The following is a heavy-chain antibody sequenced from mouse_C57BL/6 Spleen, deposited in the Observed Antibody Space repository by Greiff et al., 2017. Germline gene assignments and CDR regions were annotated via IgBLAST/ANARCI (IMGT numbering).Heavy chain of an antibody. J-gene: IGHJ2*01. CDR1: GYTFTDYY. CDR3: AREETGTYFDD. CDR2: IYPGSGKT. D-gene: IGHD4-1*01. Sequence: QVQLKQSGAELVRPGASVKLSCKASGYTFTDYYINWVKQRPGQGLEWIARIYPGSGKTYYNEKFKGKATLTGEKSSSTAYMQLSSLTSEDSAVYFCAREETGTYFDDWGKGTTLTVSS. V-gene: IGHV1-76*01.